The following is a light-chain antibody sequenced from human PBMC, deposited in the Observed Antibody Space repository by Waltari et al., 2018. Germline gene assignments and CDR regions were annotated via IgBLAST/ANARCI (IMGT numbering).Light chain of an antibody. CDR2: VNSDGSH. Sequence: QLVLTQSPSASASLGASVKLTCTLSSGHSTNVIAWLQKRPEEGPRYLLKVNSDGSHNKGDTIPDGFSGSSTGAERYLTTSSLQSEDEANSYCQTGGHGTWVFGGGTKLTVL. V-gene: IGLV4-69*01. J-gene: IGLJ3*02. CDR3: QTGGHGTWV. CDR1: SGHSTNV.